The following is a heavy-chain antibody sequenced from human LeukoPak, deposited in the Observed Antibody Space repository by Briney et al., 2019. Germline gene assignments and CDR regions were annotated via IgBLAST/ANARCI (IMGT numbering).Heavy chain of an antibody. CDR2: ISGNGDTT. CDR3: AKGTMVRGDRDY. CDR1: GFTFSSYA. D-gene: IGHD3-10*01. V-gene: IGHV3-23*01. Sequence: QPVGSLRLSCAASGFTFSSYAMSWVRQPPGKGLEWVSAISGNGDTTYYADSVKGRFTISRDNSKNTLYLQMDSLRAEDTAVYYCAKGTMVRGDRDYWGQGTLVTVSS. J-gene: IGHJ4*02.